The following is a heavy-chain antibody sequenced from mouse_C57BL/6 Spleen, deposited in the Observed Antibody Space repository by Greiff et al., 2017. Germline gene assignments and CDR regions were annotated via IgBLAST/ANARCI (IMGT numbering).Heavy chain of an antibody. D-gene: IGHD1-1*01. CDR2: ISDGGSYT. J-gene: IGHJ1*03. CDR1: GFTFSSYA. CDR3: ARGGTTVVATSYWYFDV. Sequence: EVKLMESGGGLVKPGGSLKLSCAASGFTFSSYAMSWVRQTPEKRLEWVATISDGGSYTYSPDNVKGRFTISRDNAKNNLYLQMSHLKSEDTAMYYCARGGTTVVATSYWYFDVWGTGTTVTVSS. V-gene: IGHV5-4*03.